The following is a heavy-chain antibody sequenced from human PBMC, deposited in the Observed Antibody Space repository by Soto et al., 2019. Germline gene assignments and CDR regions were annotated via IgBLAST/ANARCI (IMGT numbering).Heavy chain of an antibody. CDR2: IKSKADGGTT. J-gene: IGHJ4*02. V-gene: IGHV3-15*01. Sequence: PGGSLRLSCAASGFTFSNAWMSWVRQAPGKGLEWVGRIKSKADGGTTDYAAPVKGRFTISRDDSKSTLYLQMNSLKTEDTAVYYCTARMPVADRDYWGQGTLVTVSS. D-gene: IGHD6-19*01. CDR3: TARMPVADRDY. CDR1: GFTFSNAW.